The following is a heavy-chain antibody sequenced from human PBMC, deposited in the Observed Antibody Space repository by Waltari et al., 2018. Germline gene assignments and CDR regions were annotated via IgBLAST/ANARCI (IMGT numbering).Heavy chain of an antibody. V-gene: IGHV3-48*01. J-gene: IGHJ6*02. D-gene: IGHD3-10*01. CDR3: AKDGAPSGV. CDR2: ISSSSSTI. CDR1: GFTFSSYS. Sequence: EVQLVESGGGLVQPGGSLRLSCAASGFTFSSYSMNWVRQAPGKGLEWGSYISSSSSTIYYADSVKGRFTISRDNAKNSLYLQMNSLRAEDTAVYYCAKDGAPSGVWGQGTTVTVSS.